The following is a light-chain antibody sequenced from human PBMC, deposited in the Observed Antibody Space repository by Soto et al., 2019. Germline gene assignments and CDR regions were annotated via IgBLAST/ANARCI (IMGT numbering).Light chain of an antibody. J-gene: IGKJ3*01. Sequence: DIQMTQAPSSPSASVGDRVTITCRASQPIDTSLNWYQQKPGNATRLLIYAASSLQSGVPLRFSGSGSGTDFTLTISSLQPEDFATYYCQQSYSSPFTFGPGTTEEIK. CDR2: AAS. CDR3: QQSYSSPFT. V-gene: IGKV1-39*01. CDR1: QPIDTS.